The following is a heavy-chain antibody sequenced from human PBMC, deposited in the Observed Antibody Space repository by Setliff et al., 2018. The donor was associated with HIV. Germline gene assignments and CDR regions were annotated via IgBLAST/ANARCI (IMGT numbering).Heavy chain of an antibody. CDR1: GFTFSDYY. V-gene: IGHV3-11*04. J-gene: IGHJ3*01. CDR3: ARREYNYVPRAFDL. D-gene: IGHD3-16*01. CDR2: IYTGSNSI. Sequence: GGSLRLSCAASGFTFSDYYMSWIRRAPGKGLEWIAYIYTGSNSIYYGDSVKGRFTISRDNVKNSVYLQMNSLRAEDTAVYYCARREYNYVPRAFDLWGRGTMVTVSS.